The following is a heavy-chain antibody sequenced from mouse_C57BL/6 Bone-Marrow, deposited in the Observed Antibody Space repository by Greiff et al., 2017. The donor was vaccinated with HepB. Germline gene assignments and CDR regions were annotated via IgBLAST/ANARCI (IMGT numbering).Heavy chain of an antibody. Sequence: QVQLQQPGAELVKPGASVKMSCKASGYTFTSYWLTWVKPRPGQGLEWIGDIYPGSGSTNYNEKFKSKATLTVDTSSSTAYMQLSSLTSEDSAVYYCARNYGSSYGVDYWGQGASVTVSS. CDR3: ARNYGSSYGVDY. CDR1: GYTFTSYW. CDR2: IYPGSGST. V-gene: IGHV1-55*01. J-gene: IGHJ4*01. D-gene: IGHD1-1*01.